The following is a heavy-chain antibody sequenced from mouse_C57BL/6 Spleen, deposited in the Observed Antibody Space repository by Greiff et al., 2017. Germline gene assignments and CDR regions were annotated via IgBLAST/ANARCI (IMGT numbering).Heavy chain of an antibody. D-gene: IGHD1-1*01. Sequence: VQLQQPGAELVKPGASVKLSCKASGYTFTSYWMHWVKQRPGQGLEWIGMIHPNSGSTNYNEKFKSKATLTVDKSSSTAYMQLSSLTSEDSAVYYCARSYYGSSYDWYFDVWGTGTTATVSS. CDR1: GYTFTSYW. J-gene: IGHJ1*03. CDR3: ARSYYGSSYDWYFDV. V-gene: IGHV1-64*01. CDR2: IHPNSGST.